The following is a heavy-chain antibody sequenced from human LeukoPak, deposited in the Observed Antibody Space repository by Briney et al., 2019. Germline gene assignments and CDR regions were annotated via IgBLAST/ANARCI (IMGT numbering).Heavy chain of an antibody. D-gene: IGHD4-17*01. Sequence: ASVKVSCKVSGYTLTELSMHWVRQAPGKGLEWMGGFDPEDGETIYAQKFQGRVTMTEDTSTDTAYMELNSLRPDDTAVYYCATDGAGDYLNHWGQGTLATVSS. J-gene: IGHJ4*02. V-gene: IGHV1-24*01. CDR3: ATDGAGDYLNH. CDR2: FDPEDGET. CDR1: GYTLTELS.